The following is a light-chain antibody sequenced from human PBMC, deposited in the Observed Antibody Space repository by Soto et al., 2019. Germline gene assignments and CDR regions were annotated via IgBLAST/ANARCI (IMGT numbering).Light chain of an antibody. Sequence: DIQMTQSPSSLSASVGDRVTITCQASQDISNYLNWYQQKPGKAPKLLIYDASNLETGVPSRFSGSGSGTDFTFTISSLQPEDFATYYCQQLNKYPSTFGGGTKVDIK. CDR3: QQLNKYPST. CDR1: QDISNY. CDR2: DAS. V-gene: IGKV1-33*01. J-gene: IGKJ4*01.